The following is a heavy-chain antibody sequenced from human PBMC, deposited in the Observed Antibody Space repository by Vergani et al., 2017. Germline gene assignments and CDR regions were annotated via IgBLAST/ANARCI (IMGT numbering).Heavy chain of an antibody. Sequence: VQLLESGGGLAQPGGSLRLSCAASGFTFSDYYMTWIRQAPGKGLEWVSYISSSGSTIYYADSVKGRFTISRDNAKNSLYLQMNSLRAEDTAVYYCARDRRYSGYDPVGYFDYWGQGTLVTVSS. D-gene: IGHD5-12*01. CDR2: ISSSGSTI. CDR1: GFTFSDYY. CDR3: ARDRRYSGYDPVGYFDY. J-gene: IGHJ4*02. V-gene: IGHV3-11*04.